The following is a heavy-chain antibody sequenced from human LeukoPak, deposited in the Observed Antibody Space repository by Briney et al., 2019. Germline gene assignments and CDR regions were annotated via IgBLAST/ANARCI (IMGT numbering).Heavy chain of an antibody. D-gene: IGHD2-15*01. CDR3: ARTVVVVAALDY. CDR1: GYTFTSYY. Sequence: GESLKVSCKASGYTFTSYYMHWVRQAPGQGLEWMGWISAYNGNTNYAQKLQGRVTMTTDTSTSTAYMELRSLRSDDTAVYYCARTVVVVAALDYWGQGTLVTVSS. J-gene: IGHJ4*02. CDR2: ISAYNGNT. V-gene: IGHV1-18*04.